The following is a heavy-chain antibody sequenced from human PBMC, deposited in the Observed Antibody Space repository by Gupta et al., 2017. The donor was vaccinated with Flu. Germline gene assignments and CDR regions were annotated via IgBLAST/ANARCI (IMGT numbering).Heavy chain of an antibody. V-gene: IGHV4-34*01. CDR2: INHSGST. CDR3: ARVRILKGKYCSSTSCYGYYYMDV. D-gene: IGHD2-2*01. CDR1: GGSFSGYY. J-gene: IGHJ6*03. Sequence: QVQLQQWGAGLLKPSETLSLTCAVYGGSFSGYYWSWIRQPPGKGLEWIGEINHSGSTNYNPSLKSRVTISVDTSKNQFSLKLSSVTAADTAVYYCARVRILKGKYCSSTSCYGYYYMDVWGKGTTVTVSS.